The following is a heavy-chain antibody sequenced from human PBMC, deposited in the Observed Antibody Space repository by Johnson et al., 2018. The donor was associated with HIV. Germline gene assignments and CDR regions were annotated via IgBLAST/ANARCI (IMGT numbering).Heavy chain of an antibody. Sequence: VQLVESGGGVVQPGRSLRLSCAASGFTFSSYAMHWVRQAPGNGLEWVSGISWNSGNIVYADSVKGRFTISRDNAKNSLYLQMNTLRVEDTALYYCAKDMGGYNYGYKGAFDSWGQGTMVTVSS. CDR3: AKDMGGYNYGYKGAFDS. D-gene: IGHD5-18*01. CDR2: ISWNSGNI. J-gene: IGHJ3*02. CDR1: GFTFSSYA. V-gene: IGHV3-9*01.